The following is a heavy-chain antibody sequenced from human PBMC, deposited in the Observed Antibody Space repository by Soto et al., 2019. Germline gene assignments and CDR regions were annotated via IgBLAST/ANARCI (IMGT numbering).Heavy chain of an antibody. CDR2: IYYSGST. CDR1: GGSISSGGYY. V-gene: IGHV4-31*03. D-gene: IGHD2-21*02. Sequence: SETLSLTCTVSGGSISSGGYYWSWIRQHPGKGLEWIGYIYYSGSTYYNPSLKSRVTISVDTSKNQFSLKLSSVTSADTAVYYCARASVVVTAIPFDYWGQGTLVTVS. CDR3: ARASVVVTAIPFDY. J-gene: IGHJ4*02.